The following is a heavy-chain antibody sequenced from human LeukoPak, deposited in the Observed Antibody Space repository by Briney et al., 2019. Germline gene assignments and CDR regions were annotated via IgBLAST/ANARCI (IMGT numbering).Heavy chain of an antibody. J-gene: IGHJ3*02. CDR1: GFTFSSYG. CDR2: IWYDGSNK. Sequence: GGSLRLSCAASGFTFSSYGMHWVRQAPGKGLEWVAVIWYDGSNKYYADSVKGRFTISRDNSKNTLYLQMNSLRAEDTAVYYCAKDPTNYYDSSGYYHDAFDIWGQGTMVTVSS. CDR3: AKDPTNYYDSSGYYHDAFDI. V-gene: IGHV3-33*06. D-gene: IGHD3-22*01.